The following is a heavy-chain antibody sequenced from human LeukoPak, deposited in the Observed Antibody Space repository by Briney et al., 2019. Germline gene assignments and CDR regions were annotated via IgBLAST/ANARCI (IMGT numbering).Heavy chain of an antibody. Sequence: GGSLRLSCAAPGITFNNYAMSWVRQAPGKGLEWVSDISGSGGVTHYADSVKGRFTISRDNYKNTLYLQMNSLGAEDTAVYYCAKSVGWVKYYFDYWGQGTLVTVSS. J-gene: IGHJ4*02. CDR1: GITFNNYA. CDR2: ISGSGGVT. D-gene: IGHD6-19*01. CDR3: AKSVGWVKYYFDY. V-gene: IGHV3-23*01.